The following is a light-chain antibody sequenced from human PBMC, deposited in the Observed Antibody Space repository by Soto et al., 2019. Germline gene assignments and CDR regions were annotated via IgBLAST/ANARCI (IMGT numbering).Light chain of an antibody. V-gene: IGKV1-39*01. CDR1: QGITKY. J-gene: IGKJ4*01. Sequence: DTQMTQSPSSLSASVGDRVTITCRASQGITKYLNWYQQKPGKAPKLLIYAASSLQSGVPSRFSGSGYGTDFTLTISSLQPEDSATYFCQQSNSSPLPFGGGTTVEIK. CDR2: AAS. CDR3: QQSNSSPLP.